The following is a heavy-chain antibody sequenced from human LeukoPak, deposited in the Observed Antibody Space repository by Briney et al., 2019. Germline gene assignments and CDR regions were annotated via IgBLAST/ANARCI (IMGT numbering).Heavy chain of an antibody. V-gene: IGHV1-2*04. CDR1: GYTFTSYY. D-gene: IGHD6-19*01. Sequence: ASVKVSCKASGYTFTSYYMHWVRQAPGQGLEWMGWINPNSGGTNYAQKFQGWVTMTRDTSISTAYMELSRLRSDDTAVYYCARGGLITVAAAVDYWGQGTLVTVSS. CDR2: INPNSGGT. CDR3: ARGGLITVAAAVDY. J-gene: IGHJ4*02.